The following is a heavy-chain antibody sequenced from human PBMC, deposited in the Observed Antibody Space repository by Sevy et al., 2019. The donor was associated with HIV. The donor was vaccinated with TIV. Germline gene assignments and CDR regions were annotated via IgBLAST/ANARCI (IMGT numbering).Heavy chain of an antibody. V-gene: IGHV3-7*01. D-gene: IGHD2-21*01. Sequence: GGSLRLSCAASGFNIRAHWMLWVRQAPGKGLEWVANINEDGSTKYYLDSVKGRFTISRDNAENSAFLQMNSLRVEDTAVYYSVRALLKADSLWGQGTLVTVSS. CDR3: VRALLKADSL. CDR2: INEDGSTK. CDR1: GFNIRAHW. J-gene: IGHJ4*02.